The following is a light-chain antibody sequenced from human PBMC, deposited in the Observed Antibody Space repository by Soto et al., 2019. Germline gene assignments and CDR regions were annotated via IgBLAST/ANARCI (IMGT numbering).Light chain of an antibody. V-gene: IGKV3-15*01. Sequence: EIVMTQSPVTLSVSPGERATLSCWASQSVSSNLAWYQQKPGQAPRLLIFGASTRANGIPARFSGSGSGTEFTLTISSLQSEDFAVYYCQHYNDWPLIFGGGTKVEI. CDR2: GAS. CDR1: QSVSSN. J-gene: IGKJ4*01. CDR3: QHYNDWPLI.